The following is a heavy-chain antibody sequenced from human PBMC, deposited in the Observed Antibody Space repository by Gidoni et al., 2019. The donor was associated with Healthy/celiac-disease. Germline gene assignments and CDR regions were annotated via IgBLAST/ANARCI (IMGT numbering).Heavy chain of an antibody. Sequence: DVQLVESGGGLVQPGGSLKLSCAASGFTFSGSAMHWVRQASGKGLEWVGRIRSKANSYATAYAASVKGRFTISRDDSKNTAYLQMNSLKTEDTAVYYCTTYDSSGNGVRWFDLWGQGTLVTVSS. J-gene: IGHJ5*02. CDR3: TTYDSSGNGVRWFDL. V-gene: IGHV3-73*01. D-gene: IGHD3-22*01. CDR2: IRSKANSYAT. CDR1: GFTFSGSA.